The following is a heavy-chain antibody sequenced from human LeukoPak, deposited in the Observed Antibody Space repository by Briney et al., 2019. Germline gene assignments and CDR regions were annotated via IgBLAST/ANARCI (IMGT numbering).Heavy chain of an antibody. D-gene: IGHD6-13*01. Sequence: GGSLRLSCAASGFTFSSYAMSWVRQAPGKGLEWVSAISGSGGSTYYADSVKGRFTISRDNAKNSLYLQMNSLRAEDTAVYYCARASSSWYLDYWGQGTLVTVSS. CDR2: ISGSGGST. J-gene: IGHJ4*02. CDR3: ARASSSWYLDY. V-gene: IGHV3-23*01. CDR1: GFTFSSYA.